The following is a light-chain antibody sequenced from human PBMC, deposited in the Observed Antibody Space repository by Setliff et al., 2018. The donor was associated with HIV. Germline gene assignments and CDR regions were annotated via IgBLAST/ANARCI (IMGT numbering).Light chain of an antibody. V-gene: IGKV1-5*03. CDR1: QSISTW. CDR2: RAS. CDR3: QQYDTYRT. J-gene: IGKJ1*01. Sequence: DIQMTQSPSTLSASVGDRVTITCRASQSISTWLAWYQQKPGKAPNLLIYRASTLESGVPSRFSGSGSGTEFTLTIRSLQPDDFATYFCQQYDTYRTFGQGTKVDIK.